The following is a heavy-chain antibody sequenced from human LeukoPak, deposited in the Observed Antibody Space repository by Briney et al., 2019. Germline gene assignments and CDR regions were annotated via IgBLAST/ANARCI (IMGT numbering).Heavy chain of an antibody. J-gene: IGHJ5*02. CDR2: IYTSEST. Sequence: PSETLSLTCTVSGGSISSGSYYWSWIRQPAGKGLEWIGRIYTSESTNYNPSPKSRVTISVDTSKNQFSLKLSSVTAADTAVYYCARDSHDILTGYPTYWFDPWGQGTLVTVSS. CDR1: GGSISSGSYY. CDR3: ARDSHDILTGYPTYWFDP. D-gene: IGHD3-9*01. V-gene: IGHV4-61*02.